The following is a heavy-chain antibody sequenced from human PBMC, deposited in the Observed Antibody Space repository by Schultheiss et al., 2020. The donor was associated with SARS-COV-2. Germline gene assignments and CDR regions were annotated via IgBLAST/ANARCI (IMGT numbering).Heavy chain of an antibody. J-gene: IGHJ4*02. D-gene: IGHD6-6*01. CDR2: IYPGDSDT. Sequence: GESLKISCKGCGYSFTSYWIGCVRQMPGNGLEWMGIIYPGDSDTRYSPSFQGQVTISADKSISTAYLQWSSLKASDTAMYYCARQPSIAARHFDYWGQGTMVTVSS. CDR1: GYSFTSYW. CDR3: ARQPSIAARHFDY. V-gene: IGHV5-51*01.